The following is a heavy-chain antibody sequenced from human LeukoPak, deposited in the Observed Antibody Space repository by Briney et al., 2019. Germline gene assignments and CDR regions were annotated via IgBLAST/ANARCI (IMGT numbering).Heavy chain of an antibody. J-gene: IGHJ3*02. Sequence: ASVKASCKASGGTFSSYAISWVRQAPGQGLEWMGWISPDNMNTNYAQKLQGRVTMTTDTTTSTAYMELRSLRSDDTAVYYCARCSGGSCYSDAFDIWGQGTMVTVSS. CDR2: ISPDNMNT. CDR1: GGTFSSYA. CDR3: ARCSGGSCYSDAFDI. D-gene: IGHD2-15*01. V-gene: IGHV1-18*01.